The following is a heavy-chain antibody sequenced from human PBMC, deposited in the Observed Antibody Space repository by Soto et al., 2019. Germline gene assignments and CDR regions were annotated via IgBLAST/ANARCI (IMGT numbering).Heavy chain of an antibody. CDR1: GFTFSSYW. Sequence: PGGSLRLSCAASGFTFSSYWMHWVRQAPGKGLVWVSRINSDGSSTSYADSVKGRFTISRDNAKNTLYLQMNSLRAEDTAVYYCARGPPLAYCGGDCYDNWFDPWGQGTLVTVSS. CDR2: INSDGSST. D-gene: IGHD2-21*02. J-gene: IGHJ5*02. CDR3: ARGPPLAYCGGDCYDNWFDP. V-gene: IGHV3-74*01.